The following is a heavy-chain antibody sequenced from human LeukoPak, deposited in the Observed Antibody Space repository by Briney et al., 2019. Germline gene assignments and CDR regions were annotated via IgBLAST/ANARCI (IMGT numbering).Heavy chain of an antibody. Sequence: SETLSLTCTVSGGSISSYYWSWIRQPAGKGLEWIGRIYTSGSTNYNPSLKSRVTMSVDTSKNQFSLKLSSVTAADTAVYYCASDHIVGATRTFDYWGQGTLVTVSS. V-gene: IGHV4-4*07. J-gene: IGHJ4*02. CDR3: ASDHIVGATRTFDY. CDR1: GGSISSYY. CDR2: IYTSGST. D-gene: IGHD1-26*01.